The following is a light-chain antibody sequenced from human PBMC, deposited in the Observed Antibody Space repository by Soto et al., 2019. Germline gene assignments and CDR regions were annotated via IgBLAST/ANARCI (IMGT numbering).Light chain of an antibody. J-gene: IGLJ3*02. Sequence: QSALTQPASVSGSPGQSITISCTGTSNDVGGYNFVSWYQQFPGKAPKLIIYEVTNRPSRVSNRFSGSKSGNTASLTISGLQAEDEADYYCSSYTSIRGVFGGGTKLTVL. V-gene: IGLV2-14*01. CDR2: EVT. CDR1: SNDVGGYNF. CDR3: SSYTSIRGV.